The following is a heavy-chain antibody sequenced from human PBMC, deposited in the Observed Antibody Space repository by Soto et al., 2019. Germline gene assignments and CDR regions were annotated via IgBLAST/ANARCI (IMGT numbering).Heavy chain of an antibody. CDR1: GFTFSSYG. D-gene: IGHD6-6*01. CDR3: ARDRAIYSSSSGFDY. V-gene: IGHV3-33*08. CDR2: IWYDGSNK. Sequence: GGSLRLSCAASGFTFSSYGMHWVRQAPGKGLEWVAVIWYDGSNKYYADSVKGRFTISRDNSKNTLYLQMNSLRAEDTAVYYCARDRAIYSSSSGFDYWGQGTLVTVSS. J-gene: IGHJ4*02.